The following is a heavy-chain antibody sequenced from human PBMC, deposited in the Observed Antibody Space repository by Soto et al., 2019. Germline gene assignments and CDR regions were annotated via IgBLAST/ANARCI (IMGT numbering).Heavy chain of an antibody. CDR1: GGSVSSGSYY. D-gene: IGHD6-6*01. Sequence: QVQLQESGPGLVKPSETLSLTCTVSGGSVSSGSYYWSWIRQPPGKGLEWIGYIYYSGSTNYNPALKSRVSISVDTSKNQFSLKRSSVTAADTAVYYCARVSSIAARWAYYGMDVWGQGTTVTVSS. CDR2: IYYSGST. J-gene: IGHJ6*02. CDR3: ARVSSIAARWAYYGMDV. V-gene: IGHV4-61*01.